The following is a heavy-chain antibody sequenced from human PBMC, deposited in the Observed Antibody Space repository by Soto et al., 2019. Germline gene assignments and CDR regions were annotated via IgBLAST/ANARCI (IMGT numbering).Heavy chain of an antibody. V-gene: IGHV1-69*12. CDR2: IIPVFGTP. J-gene: IGHJ6*02. CDR1: GGSLSNYG. D-gene: IGHD3-22*01. CDR3: ATGDATKIVVTTYYAMDV. Sequence: QVQLVQSGAEVKKPGSSVKVSCKASGGSLSNYGISWVRQAPGQGLEWMGAIIPVFGTPNYAQKFQDRVTITADESTTSVYMEVRSLTSEDTAVHYCATGDATKIVVTTYYAMDVWGQGDTVTVSS.